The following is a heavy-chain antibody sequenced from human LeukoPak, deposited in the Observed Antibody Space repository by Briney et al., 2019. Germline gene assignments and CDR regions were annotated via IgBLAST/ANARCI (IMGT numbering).Heavy chain of an antibody. V-gene: IGHV3-74*01. J-gene: IGHJ4*02. CDR3: AREGLSIAAAGPDY. CDR1: GFTFSSYW. D-gene: IGHD6-13*01. Sequence: GGSLRLSCAASGFTFSSYWMHWVRQAPGKGLVWVSRINSDGSNTNYADSVKGRFTISRDNAKNTLYLQMNSLRAEDTAVYYCAREGLSIAAAGPDYWGQGTLVTVSS. CDR2: INSDGSNT.